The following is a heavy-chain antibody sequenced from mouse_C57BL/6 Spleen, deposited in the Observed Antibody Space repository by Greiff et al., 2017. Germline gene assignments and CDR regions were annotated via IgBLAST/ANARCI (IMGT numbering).Heavy chain of an antibody. CDR2: IYPGSGST. CDR3: ARYHYDGSSYEYFDV. J-gene: IGHJ1*03. V-gene: IGHV1-55*01. Sequence: QVQLQQPGAELVKPGASVKMSCKASGYTFTSYWITWVKQRPGQGLEWIGDIYPGSGSTNYNEKLKSKATLTVDTSSSPAYMQLSSLASEDSAGDDCARYHYDGSSYEYFDVWGTGTTVTGSS. D-gene: IGHD1-1*01. CDR1: GYTFTSYW.